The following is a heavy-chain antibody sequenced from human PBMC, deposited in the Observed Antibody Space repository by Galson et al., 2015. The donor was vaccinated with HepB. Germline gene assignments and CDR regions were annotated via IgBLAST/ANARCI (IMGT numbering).Heavy chain of an antibody. D-gene: IGHD6-19*01. V-gene: IGHV4-31*03. J-gene: IGHJ4*02. Sequence: TLSLTCTVSGGSISGGGYYWSWIRQHPGKGLEWIGYIYYSGSTYYNPSLKSRVTISVDTSKNQFSLKLSSVTAADTAVYYCARFLRIAVAGTIRRVFDYWGQGTLVTVSS. CDR2: IYYSGST. CDR1: GGSISGGGYY. CDR3: ARFLRIAVAGTIRRVFDY.